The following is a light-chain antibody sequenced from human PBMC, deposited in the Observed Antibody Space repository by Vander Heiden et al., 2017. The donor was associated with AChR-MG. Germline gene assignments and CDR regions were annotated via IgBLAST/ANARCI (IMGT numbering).Light chain of an antibody. V-gene: IGKV3-20*01. CDR1: QNVRDNY. J-gene: IGKJ2*01. CDR2: GAS. Sequence: EIVLTQSPGTLSLSPGERATLSCRASQNVRDNYLAWYQQKPGQAPRPLIYGASKQAPGNPSRVQGRGAGESFSLNNRRLGAGSFGVFYCQQYGSPPYTFGQGTKLEIK. CDR3: QQYGSPPYT.